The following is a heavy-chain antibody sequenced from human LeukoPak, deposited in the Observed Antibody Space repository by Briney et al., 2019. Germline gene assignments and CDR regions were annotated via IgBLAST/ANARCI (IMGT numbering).Heavy chain of an antibody. V-gene: IGHV4-39*01. CDR1: GGSISSSDYY. J-gene: IGHJ4*02. CDR3: ARHRGSSSLFDY. CDR2: IYYSGST. Sequence: SETLSLTCTVSGGSISSSDYYWDWIRQPPGMGLEYIGSIYYSGSTYYNPPLKSRVTISVDTSKNQFSLKLSSVTAADTAVYYCARHRGSSSLFDYWGQGTLVTVSS. D-gene: IGHD6-6*01.